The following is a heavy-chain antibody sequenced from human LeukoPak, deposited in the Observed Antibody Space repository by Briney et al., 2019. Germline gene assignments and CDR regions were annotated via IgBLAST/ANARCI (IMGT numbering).Heavy chain of an antibody. D-gene: IGHD4-17*01. V-gene: IGHV4-39*07. CDR3: AREGYGDFTNYYFDY. CDR2: IYYSGST. CDR1: GGSISSSSYY. Sequence: SETLSLTCTVSGGSISSSSYYWGWIRQPPGKGLEWIGSIYYSGSTYYNPSLKSRVTISVDMSKNQFSLKLSSVTAADTAVYYCAREGYGDFTNYYFDYWGQGTLVTVSS. J-gene: IGHJ4*02.